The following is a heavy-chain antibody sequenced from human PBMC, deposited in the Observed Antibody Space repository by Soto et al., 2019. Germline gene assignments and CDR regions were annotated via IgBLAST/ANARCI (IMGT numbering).Heavy chain of an antibody. CDR2: ISYDGSNK. Sequence: AMHSVLQAPSKGLEWVAVISYDGSNKYYADSVKGRFTISRDNSKNTLYLQMNSLRAEDTAVYYCAREMELTQYYYGMDVWGQGTTVTVSS. V-gene: IGHV3-30-3*01. D-gene: IGHD1-7*01. CDR1: A. J-gene: IGHJ6*02. CDR3: AREMELTQYYYGMDV.